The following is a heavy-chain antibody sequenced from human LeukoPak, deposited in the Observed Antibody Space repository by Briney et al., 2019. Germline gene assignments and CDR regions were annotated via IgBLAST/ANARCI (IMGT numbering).Heavy chain of an antibody. D-gene: IGHD1/OR15-1a*01. CDR2: INHSGNT. CDR1: GGALTGYY. V-gene: IGHV4-34*01. Sequence: SETLSFTCAVYGGALTGYYWSWIRQPPGKGLEWIGEINHSGNTDCSPSLKSRVTMSVEKSRNQISLKMRSVTAADTAVYYCARAVKSRTRDYYQGMDVWGQGTTVTVSS. CDR3: ARAVKSRTRDYYQGMDV. J-gene: IGHJ6*02.